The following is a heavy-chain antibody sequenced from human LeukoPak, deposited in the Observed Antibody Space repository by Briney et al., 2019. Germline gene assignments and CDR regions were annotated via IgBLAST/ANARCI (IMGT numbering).Heavy chain of an antibody. Sequence: GRSLRLSCAASGFTFPIYAIHWVRQAPGKGLEWVAVISYDGSNKYYADSVKGRFTISRDNSKNTLYLQMNSLRAEDTAVYYCARETAVSGPSYFDFWGQGTLVTVSS. CDR1: GFTFPIYA. V-gene: IGHV3-30-3*01. CDR2: ISYDGSNK. D-gene: IGHD6-19*01. J-gene: IGHJ4*02. CDR3: ARETAVSGPSYFDF.